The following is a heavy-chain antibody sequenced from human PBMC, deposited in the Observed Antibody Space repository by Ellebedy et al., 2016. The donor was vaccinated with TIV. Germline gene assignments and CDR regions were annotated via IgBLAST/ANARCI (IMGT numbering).Heavy chain of an antibody. CDR3: AKSGAVLRYFDWFTDGGAFDI. CDR2: ISGSGGST. D-gene: IGHD3-9*01. Sequence: GESLKISXAASGFTFSSYAMSWVRQAPGKGLEWVSAISGSGGSTYYADSVKGRFTISRDNSKNTLYLQMNSLRAEDTAVYYCAKSGAVLRYFDWFTDGGAFDIWGQGTMVTVSS. V-gene: IGHV3-23*01. J-gene: IGHJ3*02. CDR1: GFTFSSYA.